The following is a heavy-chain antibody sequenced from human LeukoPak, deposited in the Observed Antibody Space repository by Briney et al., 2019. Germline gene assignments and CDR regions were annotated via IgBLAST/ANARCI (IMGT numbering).Heavy chain of an antibody. CDR2: INDRGGDT. CDR1: GFTFSSYA. Sequence: GGSLRLSCAASGFTFSSYAMTWVRQAPGKRLEWVSAINDRGGDTYYADSVKGRFTISRDNSKNTLYLQMNSLRAEDMAVYYCAKGYRGNYDYWGQGTLVTVSS. V-gene: IGHV3-23*01. CDR3: AKGYRGNYDY. J-gene: IGHJ4*02. D-gene: IGHD1-26*01.